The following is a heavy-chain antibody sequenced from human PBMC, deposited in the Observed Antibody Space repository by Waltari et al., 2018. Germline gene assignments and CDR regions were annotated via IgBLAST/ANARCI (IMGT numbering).Heavy chain of an antibody. CDR1: GGSFSGYY. CDR3: ARGLRKGGAFDI. CDR2: INHSGST. V-gene: IGHV4-34*01. D-gene: IGHD1-26*01. J-gene: IGHJ3*02. Sequence: QVQLQQWGAGLLKPSETLSLTCAVYGGSFSGYYWSWIRQPPGKGLEWIGEINHSGSTNYNPSLKSRVTISVDTSKNQFSLKLSSVTAADTAVYYWARGLRKGGAFDIWGQGTMVTVSS.